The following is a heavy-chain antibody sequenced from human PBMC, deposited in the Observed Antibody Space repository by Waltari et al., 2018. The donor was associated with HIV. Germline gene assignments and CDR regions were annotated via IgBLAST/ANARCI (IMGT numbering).Heavy chain of an antibody. CDR2: SNPSGGST. CDR1: GYTFTSYY. J-gene: IGHJ6*02. D-gene: IGHD6-6*01. CDR3: ARAIPDMYSSASGLRGMDV. V-gene: IGHV1-46*01. Sequence: QVQLVQSGAEVKKPGASVKVSCKASGYTFTSYYMHWVRQAPGQGLEWMGISNPSGGSTTYAQKFQGRVTMTRDTSTSTVYMELSSLRSEDTAVYYCARAIPDMYSSASGLRGMDVWGQGTTVTVSS.